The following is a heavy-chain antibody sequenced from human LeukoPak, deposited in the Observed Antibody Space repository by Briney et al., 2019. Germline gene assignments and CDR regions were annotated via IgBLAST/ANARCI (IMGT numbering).Heavy chain of an antibody. CDR3: ARSRWPEDL. J-gene: IGHJ5*02. Sequence: GGSLTLSCAASGFTFTGFFMSWLRQAPGKGLEWVANINRDGTETYYAGSVKGRFTISIDNAKNSVYLQMNSLRTEDTAIYYCARSRWPEDLWGRGTLVTVSS. V-gene: IGHV3-7*01. D-gene: IGHD4-23*01. CDR2: INRDGTET. CDR1: GFTFTGFF.